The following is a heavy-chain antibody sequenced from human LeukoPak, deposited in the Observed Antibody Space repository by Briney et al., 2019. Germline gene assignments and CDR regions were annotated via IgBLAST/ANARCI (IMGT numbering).Heavy chain of an antibody. D-gene: IGHD2-15*01. CDR1: GYTFKIYG. V-gene: IGHV1-18*01. CDR3: ARDLGYCSGGSCYRNWFDP. J-gene: IGHJ5*02. CDR2: ISTYNGNT. Sequence: GASVKVSCKAPGYTFKIYGISRVRQAPGQGLEWMGWISTYNGNTNYEQKLRGRVTMTTDTSTTTVYMELRSLRSDDTAVYYCARDLGYCSGGSCYRNWFDPWGQGTLVSVSS.